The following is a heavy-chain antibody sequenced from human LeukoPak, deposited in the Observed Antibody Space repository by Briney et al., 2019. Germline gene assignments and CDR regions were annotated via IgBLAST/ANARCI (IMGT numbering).Heavy chain of an antibody. CDR2: IYYSGST. CDR1: GGSISSSSYY. J-gene: IGHJ5*02. CDR3: ARVHSSWAYNWFDP. Sequence: PSETLSLTCTVSGGSISSSSYYWGWIRQPPGKGLEWIGSIYYSGSTYYNPSLKSRVTISVDTSKNQFSLKLSSVTAADTAVYYCARVHSSWAYNWFDPWGQGTLVTVSS. V-gene: IGHV4-39*07. D-gene: IGHD6-13*01.